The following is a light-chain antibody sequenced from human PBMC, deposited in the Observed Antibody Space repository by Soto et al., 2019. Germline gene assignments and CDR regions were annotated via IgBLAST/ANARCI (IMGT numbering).Light chain of an antibody. J-gene: IGKJ1*01. CDR2: GAS. CDR3: QQYFQSWT. Sequence: EIVMTQSPATLSVSPGERVTLSCRASHSVSNNLAWYQHKPGQSPRLLIFGASTRATAIPARFSGSGSGTVFTLTLRSLQSDDFAGYSCQQYFQSWTFGPGTKVEIK. V-gene: IGKV3-15*01. CDR1: HSVSNN.